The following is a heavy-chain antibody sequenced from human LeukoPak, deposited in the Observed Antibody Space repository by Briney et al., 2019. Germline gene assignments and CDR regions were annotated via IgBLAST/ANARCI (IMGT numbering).Heavy chain of an antibody. CDR1: GYTFTGYY. V-gene: IGHV1-2*02. CDR3: ARGVVYSGSYWGFDP. D-gene: IGHD1-26*01. J-gene: IGHJ5*02. Sequence: ASVKVSCKASGYTFTGYYMHWVRQAPGQGLEWMGWINPNSGGTNYAQKFQGRVTMTRDTSISTAYMELSRLRSDDTAVYHCARGVVYSGSYWGFDPWGQGTLVTVSS. CDR2: INPNSGGT.